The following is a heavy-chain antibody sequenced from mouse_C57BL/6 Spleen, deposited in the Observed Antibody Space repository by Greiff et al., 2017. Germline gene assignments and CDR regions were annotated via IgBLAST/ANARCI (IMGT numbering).Heavy chain of an antibody. D-gene: IGHD2-4*01. CDR3: ARDDYDVGSAMDY. J-gene: IGHJ4*01. CDR2: INPSTGGT. V-gene: IGHV1-42*01. CDR1: GYSFTGYY. Sequence: EVQLQQSGPELVKPGASVKMSCKASGYSFTGYYMNWVKQRPGKGLEWIGKINPSTGGTTYNQKFKAKATLTVDKSSSTAYMQLKSLTSEDSAVYYCARDDYDVGSAMDYWGQGTSVTVSS.